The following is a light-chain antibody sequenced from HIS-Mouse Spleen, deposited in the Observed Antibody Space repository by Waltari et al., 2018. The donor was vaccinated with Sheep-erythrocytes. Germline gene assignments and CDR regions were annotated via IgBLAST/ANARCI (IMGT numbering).Light chain of an antibody. J-gene: IGLJ1*01. CDR2: DVS. V-gene: IGLV2-11*01. CDR3: CSYAGSYNHV. CDR1: SSDVGGYNY. Sequence: QSALTQPRSVSGSPGQSVTISCTGTSSDVGGYNYVSWYQQHPGKAPKLMIYDVSKRPSVVPDRFSGSKSCNTASLTISGLQAEYEADYYCCSYAGSYNHVFATGTKVTVL.